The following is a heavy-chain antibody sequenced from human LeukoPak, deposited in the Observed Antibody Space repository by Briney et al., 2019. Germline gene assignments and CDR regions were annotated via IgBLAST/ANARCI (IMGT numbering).Heavy chain of an antibody. Sequence: ASVKVSCKASGYTFTGYYMHWVRQAPGQGLEWMGWINPNSGGTNYAQKFQGSVTMTRDTSISTAYMELSRLRSDDTAVYYCARPQYSSSWYEGDYWGQGTLVTVSS. J-gene: IGHJ4*02. V-gene: IGHV1-2*02. CDR1: GYTFTGYY. D-gene: IGHD6-13*01. CDR3: ARPQYSSSWYEGDY. CDR2: INPNSGGT.